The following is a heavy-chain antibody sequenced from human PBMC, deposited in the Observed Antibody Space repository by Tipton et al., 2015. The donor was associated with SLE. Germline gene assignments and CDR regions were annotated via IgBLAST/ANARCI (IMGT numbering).Heavy chain of an antibody. CDR1: GGSISTGGHY. D-gene: IGHD1-1*01. V-gene: IGHV4-31*03. J-gene: IGHJ4*02. CDR2: IHYSGNT. Sequence: TLSLTCSVSGGSISTGGHYWTWIRQHPEKGLEWLGYIHYSGNTHYKPSLKSRLSISVDTSQNQFSLKLTSMTAADTAVYFCARHDGDYYFEYWGQGTLVTVSS. CDR3: ARHDGDYYFEY.